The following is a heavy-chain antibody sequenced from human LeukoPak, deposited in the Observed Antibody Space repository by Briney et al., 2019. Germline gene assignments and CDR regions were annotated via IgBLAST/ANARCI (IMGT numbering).Heavy chain of an antibody. V-gene: IGHV1-2*02. CDR1: GYTFTGYY. CDR3: AAPRMDTAMVAAFDI. CDR2: INPNSGGT. J-gene: IGHJ3*02. D-gene: IGHD5-18*01. Sequence: ASVKVSCKASGYTFTGYYMHWVRQAPGQGLEWMGWINPNSGGTNYAQKFQGRVTMTRDTSISTAYMELSRLRSDDTAVYYCAAPRMDTAMVAAFDIWGQGTMVTVSS.